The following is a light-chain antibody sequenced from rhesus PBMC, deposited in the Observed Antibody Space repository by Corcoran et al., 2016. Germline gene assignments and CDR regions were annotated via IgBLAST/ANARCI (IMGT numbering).Light chain of an antibody. CDR3: MQALEFPFS. CDR2: GIS. Sequence: DIVMTQTPLSLPVTPGEPASISCRSRQSLLDSEDGNTYLDWYLQKPGHSPQLLIYGISNRASGVPDRFSGIGSDTDFTLKISRVEAVDVGVYYCMQALEFPFSFGQGTKVEIK. J-gene: IGKJ2*01. V-gene: IGKV2-104*02. CDR1: QSLLDSEDGNTY.